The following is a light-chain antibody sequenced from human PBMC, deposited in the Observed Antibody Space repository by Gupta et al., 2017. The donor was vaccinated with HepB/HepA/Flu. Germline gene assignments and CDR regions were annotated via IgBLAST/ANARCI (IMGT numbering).Light chain of an antibody. Sequence: QLVLTQSPSASASLGASVKLTCTLSSGHSSYGIAWHQQGPDQGPRYLMKVNSDGSHTKGDGIPDRFSGSSSGAERFLTISRLQPEDEADYYCQTWGPGIGYAFGTGTKVTVL. CDR2: VNSDGSH. V-gene: IGLV4-69*01. CDR1: SGHSSYG. J-gene: IGLJ1*01. CDR3: QTWGPGIGYA.